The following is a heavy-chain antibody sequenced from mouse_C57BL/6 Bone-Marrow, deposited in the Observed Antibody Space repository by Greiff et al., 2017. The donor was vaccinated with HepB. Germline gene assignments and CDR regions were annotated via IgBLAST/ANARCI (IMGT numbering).Heavy chain of an antibody. D-gene: IGHD2-5*01. CDR2: ISDGGSYT. Sequence: EVKLMESGGGLVKPGGSLKLSCAASGFTFSSYAMSWVRQTPEKRLEWVATISDGGSYTYYPDNVKGRFTISRDNAKNTLYLQMSHLKSEDTAMYYCARDTLYYSNPSYYFDYWGQGTTLTVSS. CDR3: ARDTLYYSNPSYYFDY. V-gene: IGHV5-4*01. J-gene: IGHJ2*01. CDR1: GFTFSSYA.